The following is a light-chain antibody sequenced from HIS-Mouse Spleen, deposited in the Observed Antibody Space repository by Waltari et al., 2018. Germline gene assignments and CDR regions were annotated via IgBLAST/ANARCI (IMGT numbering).Light chain of an antibody. Sequence: QSALTQPASVSGSPGQSITIPCTGPSSHVGSYNLVSWYQQQPGKAPKLMSYEGSKRPSGVSNRFSGSKSGNTASLTISGLQAEDEADYYCCSYAGSSTWVFGGGTKLTVL. V-gene: IGLV2-23*01. CDR1: SSHVGSYNL. J-gene: IGLJ3*02. CDR3: CSYAGSSTWV. CDR2: EGS.